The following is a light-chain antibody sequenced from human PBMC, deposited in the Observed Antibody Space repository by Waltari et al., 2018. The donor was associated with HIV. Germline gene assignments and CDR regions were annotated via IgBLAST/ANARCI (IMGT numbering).Light chain of an antibody. CDR2: QDR. CDR3: QAWDSSTVV. CDR1: TLGNKL. Sequence: SYELTQPPSVSVAPGQTASNSCSGDTLGNKLAAGYQQKPGQSPVVVMYQDRSRPSGIPERFSGSNSGNTATLTISGTQAMDEADYYCQAWDSSTVVFGGGTKLTVL. J-gene: IGLJ2*01. V-gene: IGLV3-1*01.